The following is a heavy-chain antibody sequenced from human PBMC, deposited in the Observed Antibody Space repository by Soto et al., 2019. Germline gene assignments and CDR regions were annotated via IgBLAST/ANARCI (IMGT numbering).Heavy chain of an antibody. CDR1: GFTFSDYY. V-gene: IGHV3-11*04. CDR2: ISSSGTTI. J-gene: IGHJ4*02. CDR3: ARESEDLTSNFDY. Sequence: GGSLRLSCAASGFTFSDYYMSWIRQAPGKGLEWVSYISSSGTTIYHADSMKGRFTISRDNAKNSLYLEMNSLRAEDTAVYYCARESEDLTSNFDYWGQGTLVTVSS.